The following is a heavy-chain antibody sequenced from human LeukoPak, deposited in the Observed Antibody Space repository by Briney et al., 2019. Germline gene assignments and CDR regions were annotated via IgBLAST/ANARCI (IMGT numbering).Heavy chain of an antibody. CDR2: IYYSGST. CDR3: ARHANVGYPRNSFDY. CDR1: GGSIGSSSYY. D-gene: IGHD1/OR15-1a*01. V-gene: IGHV4-39*01. Sequence: PSETLSLTCTVSGGSIGSSSYYWGWIRQPPGKGLEWIGSIYYSGSTYYNPSLKSRVTISVDTSKNQFSLKLSSVTAADTAVYYCARHANVGYPRNSFDYWGQGTLVTVSS. J-gene: IGHJ4*02.